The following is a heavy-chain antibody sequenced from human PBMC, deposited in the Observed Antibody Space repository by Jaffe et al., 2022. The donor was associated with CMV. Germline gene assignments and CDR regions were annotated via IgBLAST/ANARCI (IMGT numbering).Heavy chain of an antibody. V-gene: IGHV4-39*01. D-gene: IGHD5-18*01. J-gene: IGHJ5*02. CDR1: GGSISSSSYY. Sequence: QLQLQESGPGLVKPSETLSLTCTVSGGSISSSSYYWGWIRQPPGKGLEWIGSIYYSGSTYYNPSLKSRVTISVDTSKNQFSLKLSSVTAADTAVYYCARRQYSLNWFDPWGQGTLVTVSS. CDR3: ARRQYSLNWFDP. CDR2: IYYSGST.